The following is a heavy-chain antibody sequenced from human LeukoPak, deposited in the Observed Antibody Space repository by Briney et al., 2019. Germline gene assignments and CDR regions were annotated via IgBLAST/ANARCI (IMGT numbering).Heavy chain of an antibody. Sequence: PSETLSLTCAVYGGSFSGYYWSWIRQPPGKGLEWIGEINHSGSTNYNPSLKSRVTISVDTSKNQFSLKLSSVTAADTAVYYCASPAAKYYGSGDWGQGTLVTVSS. CDR2: INHSGST. CDR1: GGSFSGYY. CDR3: ASPAAKYYGSGD. J-gene: IGHJ4*02. V-gene: IGHV4-34*01. D-gene: IGHD3-10*01.